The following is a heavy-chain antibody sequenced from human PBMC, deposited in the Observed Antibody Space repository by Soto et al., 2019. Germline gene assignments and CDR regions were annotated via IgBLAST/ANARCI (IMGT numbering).Heavy chain of an antibody. V-gene: IGHV4-34*01. CDR2: INHSGST. D-gene: IGHD3-10*01. CDR1: GGSFSGYY. J-gene: IGHJ6*02. Sequence: SETLSLTCAVYGGSFSGYYWSWIRQPPGKGLEWIGEINHSGSTNYNPSLKSRVTISVDTSKNQFSLKLSSVTAADTAVYYCARGPILLWFGEPQYGVMDVWGQGTTVTVSS. CDR3: ARGPILLWFGEPQYGVMDV.